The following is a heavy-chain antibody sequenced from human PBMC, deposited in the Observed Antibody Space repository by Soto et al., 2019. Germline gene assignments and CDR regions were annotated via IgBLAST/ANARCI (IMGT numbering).Heavy chain of an antibody. Sequence: PGGSLRLSCAASGFTFSSYDMHWVRQATGKGLEWVSAIGTAGDPYYPGSVKGRFTISRENAKNSLYLQMNSLRAGDTAVYYCARGLPSYDILTGYYPSGGMDVWGQGTTVTVSS. J-gene: IGHJ6*02. CDR1: GFTFSSYD. CDR2: IGTAGDP. V-gene: IGHV3-13*05. CDR3: ARGLPSYDILTGYYPSGGMDV. D-gene: IGHD3-9*01.